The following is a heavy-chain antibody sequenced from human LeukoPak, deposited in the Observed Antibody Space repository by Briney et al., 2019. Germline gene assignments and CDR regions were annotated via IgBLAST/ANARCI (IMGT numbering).Heavy chain of an antibody. CDR1: GFTSEFTFSSRY. CDR3: HPLGYTSN. D-gene: IGHD6-19*01. V-gene: IGHV3-74*01. CDR2: VKTDGTT. Sequence: PGGSLRLSCTVSGFTSEFTFSSRYMHWVRQAPGKGLVWVSLVKTDGTTNYADSEKGRFTVSRDNVKNTLYLQMNSLRVEDTALYYCHPLGYTSNWGQGTPVTVSS. J-gene: IGHJ4*02.